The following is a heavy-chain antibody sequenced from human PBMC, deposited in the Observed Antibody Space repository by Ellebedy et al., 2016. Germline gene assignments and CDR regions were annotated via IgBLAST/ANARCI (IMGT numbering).Heavy chain of an antibody. J-gene: IGHJ6*04. V-gene: IGHV5-51*01. CDR2: MYPRDSDI. D-gene: IGHD2-21*01. CDR1: GYSFANYW. CDR3: ATYGGLDV. Sequence: KVSXXASGYSFANYWIGWVRQMPGKGLEWMGVMYPRDSDIRYSPSFQGHVTISADTSISTAYLQWTSLKASDSAMYYCATYGGLDVWGKGTTVTVSS.